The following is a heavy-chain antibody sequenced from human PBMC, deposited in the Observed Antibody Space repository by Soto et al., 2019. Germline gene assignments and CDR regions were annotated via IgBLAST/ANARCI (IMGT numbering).Heavy chain of an antibody. J-gene: IGHJ6*02. Sequence: QVQLVQSGAEVKKPGSSVKVSCKASGGTFSSYAISWVRQAPGQGLEWMGGIIPIFGTANYAQKFQGRVTITADESTSTAYMELSSLRYEDTAVYYCARAGCSSTSCYTYYYYGMDVWGQGTTVTVSS. CDR2: IIPIFGTA. D-gene: IGHD2-2*02. CDR3: ARAGCSSTSCYTYYYYGMDV. CDR1: GGTFSSYA. V-gene: IGHV1-69*01.